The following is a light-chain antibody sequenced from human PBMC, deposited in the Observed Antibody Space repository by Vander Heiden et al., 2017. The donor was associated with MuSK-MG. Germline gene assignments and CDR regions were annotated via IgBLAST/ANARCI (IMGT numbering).Light chain of an antibody. CDR2: AAS. CDR3: QQSYSTPSST. V-gene: IGKV1-39*01. Sequence: DIQMTQYPSSLSASVGDRVTITCRASQSISSYLNWYQQKPGKAPKLLIYAASSLQSGVPSRFSGSGSGTDFTLTISSLQPEDFATYYCQQSYSTPSSTFGQGTRLEIK. CDR1: QSISSY. J-gene: IGKJ5*01.